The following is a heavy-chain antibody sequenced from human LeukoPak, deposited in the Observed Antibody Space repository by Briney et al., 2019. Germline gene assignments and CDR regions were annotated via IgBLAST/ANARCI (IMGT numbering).Heavy chain of an antibody. CDR1: GGSISSGNHY. CDR3: ASTLTRYSSGWYYFDY. V-gene: IGHV4-61*02. CDR2: IYASGST. J-gene: IGHJ4*02. Sequence: SETLSLTCTVSGGSISSGNHYWSWIRQPAEKGLEWIGRIYASGSTNYNPSLKSRVTISVDTSKNQFFLKLSSVTAADTAVYYCASTLTRYSSGWYYFDYWGQGTLVTVSS. D-gene: IGHD6-19*01.